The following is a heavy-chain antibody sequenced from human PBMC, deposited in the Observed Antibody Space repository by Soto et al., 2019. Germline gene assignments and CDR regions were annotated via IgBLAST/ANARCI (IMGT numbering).Heavy chain of an antibody. CDR2: ISSGSTYR. CDR3: ARGWGTTVITLDAFDI. Sequence: EVQLVESGGGLVKPGGSLRLSCAASGFTFSTYSMNWVRQAPGEGLEWVSSISSGSTYRYYADSVKGRFTISRDNAENSLHLQMNSLRAEDTAVYYCARGWGTTVITLDAFDIWSQGTMVTVSS. V-gene: IGHV3-21*01. CDR1: GFTFSTYS. D-gene: IGHD4-17*01. J-gene: IGHJ3*02.